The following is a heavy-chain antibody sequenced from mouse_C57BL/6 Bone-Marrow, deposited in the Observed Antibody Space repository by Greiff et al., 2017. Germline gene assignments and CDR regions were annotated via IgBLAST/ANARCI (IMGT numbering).Heavy chain of an antibody. J-gene: IGHJ4*01. CDR3: TRGDGYYPLDY. CDR1: GYTFTDYE. CDR2: IDPETGGT. D-gene: IGHD2-3*01. Sequence: QVQLKQSGAELVRPGASVTLSCKASGYTFTDYEMHWVKQTPVHGLEWIGAIDPETGGTTYNQKFKGKAILTADKSSSTAYMELRSLTSEDSAVYYCTRGDGYYPLDYWGQGTSVTVSS. V-gene: IGHV1-15*01.